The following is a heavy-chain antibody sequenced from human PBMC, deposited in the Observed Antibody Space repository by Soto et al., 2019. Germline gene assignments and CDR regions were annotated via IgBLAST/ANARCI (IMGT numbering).Heavy chain of an antibody. D-gene: IGHD3-9*01. Sequence: GGSLRLSCAASGFTFDDYTMHWVRQAPGKGLEWVSLISWDGGSTYYADSVKGRFTISRDNSKNSLYLQMNSLRTEDTALYYCAKDFAGYDRAPYYYYGMDVWGQGTTVTVSS. V-gene: IGHV3-43*01. J-gene: IGHJ6*02. CDR3: AKDFAGYDRAPYYYYGMDV. CDR2: ISWDGGST. CDR1: GFTFDDYT.